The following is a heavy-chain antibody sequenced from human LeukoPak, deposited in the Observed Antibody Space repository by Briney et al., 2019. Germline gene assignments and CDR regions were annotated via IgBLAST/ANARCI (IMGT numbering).Heavy chain of an antibody. CDR2: IYPGDSDT. Sequence: GESLKISCKGSGYNFTSYWIGWVRQMPGKGLEWMGIIYPGDSDTRYSPSFQGQVTISADKSISTAYLQWSSLKASDTAMYYCARQYCSGGSCKGGWFDPWGQGTLVTVSS. V-gene: IGHV5-51*01. CDR3: ARQYCSGGSCKGGWFDP. D-gene: IGHD2-15*01. J-gene: IGHJ5*02. CDR1: GYNFTSYW.